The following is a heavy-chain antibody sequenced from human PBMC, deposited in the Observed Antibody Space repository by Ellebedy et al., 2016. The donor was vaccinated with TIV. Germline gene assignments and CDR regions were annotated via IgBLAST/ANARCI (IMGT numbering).Heavy chain of an antibody. Sequence: GGSLRLSXAASGFIFSNYGMHWVRQAPGKGLEWVAFISFDGSKTYYADSVRGRFTISRDNSKNTLYLQMNTLRAEDTAVYYCAMETSGWIDHWGQGTLVTVSS. D-gene: IGHD6-19*01. V-gene: IGHV3-30*03. J-gene: IGHJ4*02. CDR2: ISFDGSKT. CDR1: GFIFSNYG. CDR3: AMETSGWIDH.